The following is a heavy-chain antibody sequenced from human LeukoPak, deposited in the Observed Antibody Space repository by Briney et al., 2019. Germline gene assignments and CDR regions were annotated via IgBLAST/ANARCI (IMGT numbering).Heavy chain of an antibody. CDR2: ISYDGSNE. Sequence: PGRSLRLSCAASGFTFSSYVMHWVRQAPGKGLEWVAIISYDGSNEYYADSVKGRFTISRDNSKNTLYLQMNSLRAEDTAVYYCARVRGGSGRFSSIDYWGQGTLVTVSS. D-gene: IGHD3-10*01. CDR1: GFTFSSYV. J-gene: IGHJ4*02. V-gene: IGHV3-30*04. CDR3: ARVRGGSGRFSSIDY.